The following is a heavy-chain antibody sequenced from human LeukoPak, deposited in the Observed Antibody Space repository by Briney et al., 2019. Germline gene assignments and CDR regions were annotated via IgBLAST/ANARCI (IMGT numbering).Heavy chain of an antibody. J-gene: IGHJ4*02. CDR2: ISGSGGST. CDR3: AKGSGSSPDFFDY. Sequence: PGGSLRLSCAASGFTFSSYGMSWVRQAPGKGLEWVSAISGSGGSTYYADSVKGRFTISRDNSKNTLYLQMNSLRAEDTAVYYCAKGSGSSPDFFDYWGQGTLVTVSS. D-gene: IGHD6-13*01. V-gene: IGHV3-23*01. CDR1: GFTFSSYG.